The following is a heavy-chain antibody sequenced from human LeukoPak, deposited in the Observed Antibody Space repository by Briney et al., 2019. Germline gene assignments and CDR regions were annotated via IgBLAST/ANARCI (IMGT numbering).Heavy chain of an antibody. Sequence: GGSLRLSCAASGFTFSSYAMTWVRQAPGKGREWVSVIYTGGSTYYADSVKGRFTMSRDNSKNQVYLQMNYLRAEDTAVYYCVRWGSYPSLTDYWGQGTLVTVSA. CDR3: VRWGSYPSLTDY. CDR2: IYTGGST. J-gene: IGHJ4*02. V-gene: IGHV3-53*01. D-gene: IGHD3-16*01. CDR1: GFTFSSYA.